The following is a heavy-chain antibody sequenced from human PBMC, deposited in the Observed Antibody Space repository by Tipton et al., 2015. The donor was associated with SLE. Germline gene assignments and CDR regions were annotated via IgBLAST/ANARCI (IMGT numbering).Heavy chain of an antibody. Sequence: TLSLTCTVSGGSISSGDYYWSWIRQPPGKGLEWIGYIYYSGSTYYNPSLKSRVTISVDTSKNQFSLKLSSVTAADTAVYYCARGITGPTLGIGYYYGMDVWGQGTTVTVSS. D-gene: IGHD1/OR15-1a*01. CDR1: GGSISSGDYY. J-gene: IGHJ6*02. CDR3: ARGITGPTLGIGYYYGMDV. V-gene: IGHV4-30-4*01. CDR2: IYYSGST.